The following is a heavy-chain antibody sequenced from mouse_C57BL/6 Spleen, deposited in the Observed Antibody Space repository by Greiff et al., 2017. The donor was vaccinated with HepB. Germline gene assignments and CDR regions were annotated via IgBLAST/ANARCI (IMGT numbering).Heavy chain of an antibody. J-gene: IGHJ3*01. CDR1: GFTFSDYY. D-gene: IGHD1-1*01. CDR2: ISNGGGSI. CDR3: ARQDYYAFAY. Sequence: EVQGVESGGGLVQPGGSLKLSCAASGFTFSDYYMYWVRQTAEKRLEWVAYISNGGGSIYYPDTVKGRFTISRDNAKNTLYLQMSRLKSEDTALYYCARQDYYAFAYWGQGTLGTVSA. V-gene: IGHV5-12*01.